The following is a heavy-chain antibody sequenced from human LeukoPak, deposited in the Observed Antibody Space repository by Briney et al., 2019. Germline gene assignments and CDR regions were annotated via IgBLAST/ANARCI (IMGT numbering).Heavy chain of an antibody. V-gene: IGHV3-74*01. CDR2: IKTDGSST. D-gene: IGHD1-20*01. CDR3: VNGITATSG. J-gene: IGHJ4*02. CDR1: GFIFSNFW. Sequence: QTGGSVRLSCVGSGFIFSNFWMHWVRQAPGKGLMWVSAIKTDGSSTCCVDSVKGRFTISRDNAKNTLYLQMNSLRAEDTAIYYCVNGITATSGWGQGTLVTVSS.